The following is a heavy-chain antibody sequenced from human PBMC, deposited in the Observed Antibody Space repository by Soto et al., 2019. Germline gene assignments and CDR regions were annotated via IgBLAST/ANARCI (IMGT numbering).Heavy chain of an antibody. CDR2: VWYDGGNK. J-gene: IGHJ6*02. V-gene: IGHV3-33*01. Sequence: QVQLVESGGGVVQPGRSLRLSCAASGFTFSSYGMHWVRQAPGKGLEWVALVWYDGGNKYYADSVKGRFTISRDNSKNTLYLQMNSLRGDDTAVYYCVRAAGYSGNDYVYYDGMDVWGQGTTVTVSS. D-gene: IGHD5-12*01. CDR3: VRAAGYSGNDYVYYDGMDV. CDR1: GFTFSSYG.